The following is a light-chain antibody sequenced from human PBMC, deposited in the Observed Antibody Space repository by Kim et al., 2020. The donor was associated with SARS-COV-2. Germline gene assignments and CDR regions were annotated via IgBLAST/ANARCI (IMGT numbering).Light chain of an antibody. CDR1: QSVGIS. CDR2: AAS. Sequence: SRGDRVTITCRSSQSVGISVSWFQHKPGIAPNLLIYAASTLQSGVPSRFSGSGSGTEFTLTISSLQPEDYATYYWQHSRGWPPITFGQGTRLEIK. CDR3: QHSRGWPPIT. J-gene: IGKJ5*01. V-gene: IGKV1-39*01.